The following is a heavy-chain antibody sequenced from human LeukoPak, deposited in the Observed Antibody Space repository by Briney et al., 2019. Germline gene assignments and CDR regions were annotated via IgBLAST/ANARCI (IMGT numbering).Heavy chain of an antibody. CDR3: ARGLVVVAATQLLD. D-gene: IGHD2-15*01. Sequence: GGSLRLPCAASGFTFSSYWMHWVRQAPGKGLVWVSRINSDGSSTSYADSVKGRFTISRDNAKNTLYLQMNSLRAEDTAVYYCARGLVVVAATQLLDWGQGTLVTVSS. V-gene: IGHV3-74*01. CDR1: GFTFSSYW. J-gene: IGHJ4*02. CDR2: INSDGSST.